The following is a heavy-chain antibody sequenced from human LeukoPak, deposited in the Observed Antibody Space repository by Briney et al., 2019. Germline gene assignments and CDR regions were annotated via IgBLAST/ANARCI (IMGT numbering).Heavy chain of an antibody. D-gene: IGHD5-18*01. V-gene: IGHV4-59*01. Sequence: SETLSLTCTVSGGSISSYYWSWIRQPPGKGLEGIGFIHHSGSTNYNPSLKSRVTISVDTSVNQFSLKLSSVTAADTAVYYCASGGYSYGYGAFDIWGQGTMVTVSS. CDR2: IHHSGST. J-gene: IGHJ3*02. CDR1: GGSISSYY. CDR3: ASGGYSYGYGAFDI.